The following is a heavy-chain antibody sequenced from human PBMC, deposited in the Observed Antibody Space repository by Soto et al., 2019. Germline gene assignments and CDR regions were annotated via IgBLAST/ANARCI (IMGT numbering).Heavy chain of an antibody. CDR3: AIAYYYDSSGHSDY. Sequence: ASVKVSWTASGGTFSSYAISWVRQAPGQGLEWMGGIIPIFGTANYAQKFQGRVTITADESTSTAYMELSSLRSEDTAVYYCAIAYYYDSSGHSDYRGQGILVTLSS. D-gene: IGHD3-22*01. CDR1: GGTFSSYA. J-gene: IGHJ4*02. V-gene: IGHV1-69*01. CDR2: IIPIFGTA.